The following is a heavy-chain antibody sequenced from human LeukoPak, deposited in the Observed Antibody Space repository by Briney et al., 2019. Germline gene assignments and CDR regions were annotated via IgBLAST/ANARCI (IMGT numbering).Heavy chain of an antibody. CDR2: INSDGTST. CDR3: ASRRSNFYYYMDV. J-gene: IGHJ6*03. D-gene: IGHD3/OR15-3a*01. CDR1: GFTLSTNW. Sequence: PGGSLRLSCAASGFTLSTNWMRWVRQAPGKGLVWVSSINSDGTSTSYADSVKVRFTISTDNVKNTLYLQMSGLRAEDTAVYYCASRRSNFYYYMDVWGKGTTVTISS. V-gene: IGHV3-74*01.